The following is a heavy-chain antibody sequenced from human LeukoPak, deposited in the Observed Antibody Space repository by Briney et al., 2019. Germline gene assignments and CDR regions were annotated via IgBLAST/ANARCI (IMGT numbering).Heavy chain of an antibody. V-gene: IGHV3-30*18. D-gene: IGHD2-21*01. Sequence: PGGSLRLSCAASGFTFSSYGMHWVRQAPGKGLEWVAVISYDGSNKYYADSVKGRFTISRDNSKNTLYLQMNSLRAEDTAVYYCAKVHTDGGKGLDYYYYYGMDVWGQGTTVTVSS. CDR3: AKVHTDGGKGLDYYYYYGMDV. J-gene: IGHJ6*02. CDR2: ISYDGSNK. CDR1: GFTFSSYG.